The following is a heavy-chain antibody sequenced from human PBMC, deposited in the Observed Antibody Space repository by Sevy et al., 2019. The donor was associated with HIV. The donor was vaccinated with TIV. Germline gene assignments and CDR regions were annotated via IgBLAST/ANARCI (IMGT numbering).Heavy chain of an antibody. Sequence: GGSLRLSCAASGFTVSSNYMSWVRQAPGKGLEWVSVIYSGGSTYYADSVKGRFTISRDNSKNTLYLQMNSLRAEDTAVCYCARGGLTVALDYWGQGTLVTVSS. CDR1: GFTVSSNY. CDR2: IYSGGST. D-gene: IGHD6-19*01. V-gene: IGHV3-53*01. CDR3: ARGGLTVALDY. J-gene: IGHJ4*02.